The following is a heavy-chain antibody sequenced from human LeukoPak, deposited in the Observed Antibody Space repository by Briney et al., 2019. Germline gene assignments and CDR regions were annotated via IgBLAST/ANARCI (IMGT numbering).Heavy chain of an antibody. CDR3: AKTSYDRSGCYDY. CDR2: ISGSASSV. Sequence: QPGGSLRLSCAASGFTFTAFAMVWVRQAPGKGLEWVSVISGSASSVYYAPSVEGRFTISRDDSKNTLYLQMRSLRAEDTAVYYCAKTSYDRSGCYDYWGQGTLVTVSS. V-gene: IGHV3-23*01. D-gene: IGHD3-22*01. J-gene: IGHJ4*02. CDR1: GFTFTAFA.